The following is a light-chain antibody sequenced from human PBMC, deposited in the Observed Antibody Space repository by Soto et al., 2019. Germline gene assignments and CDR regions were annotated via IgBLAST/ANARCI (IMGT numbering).Light chain of an antibody. J-gene: IGLJ1*01. CDR1: SSNIGSNF. V-gene: IGLV1-47*01. CDR3: AAWDDSLSGRGV. CDR2: RNN. Sequence: QSVLTQPPSASVTPGQKVTISCSGTSSNIGSNFVYWYQHLPGTAPKLLIYRNNQRPSGVPDRFSGSKSGTSASLAISGLRSEDEADYYCAAWDDSLSGRGVFGTGTKLTVL.